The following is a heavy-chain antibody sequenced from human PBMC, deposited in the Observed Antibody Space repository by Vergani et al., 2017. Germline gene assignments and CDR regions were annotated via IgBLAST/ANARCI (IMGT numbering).Heavy chain of an antibody. J-gene: IGHJ4*02. CDR2: IYYSGST. CDR1: GGSISSGGYY. Sequence: QVQLQESGPGLVKPSQTLSLICTVSGGSISSGGYYWSWIRQHPGKGLEWIGYIYYSGSTYYNPSLKSRVTISVDTSKNQFSLKLSSVTAADTAVYYCARDREGIAARVEYSYWGQGTLVTVSS. D-gene: IGHD6-6*01. CDR3: ARDREGIAARVEYSY. V-gene: IGHV4-31*03.